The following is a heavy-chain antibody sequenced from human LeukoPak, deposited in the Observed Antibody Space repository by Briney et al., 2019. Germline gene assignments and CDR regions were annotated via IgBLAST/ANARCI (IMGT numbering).Heavy chain of an antibody. V-gene: IGHV4-61*01. CDR1: GGSVSSGSYY. CDR3: ASSSPGYYDSSGYYSGFFDP. CDR2: IYNSGDT. D-gene: IGHD3-22*01. Sequence: SETLSLTCTVSGGSVSSGSYYWSWIRQPPGKALEWIAYIYNSGDTNYNPSLKTRVTISLDTSKNQFSLKLTSVTAADTAVYYCASSSPGYYDSSGYYSGFFDPWGQGTLVTVSS. J-gene: IGHJ5*02.